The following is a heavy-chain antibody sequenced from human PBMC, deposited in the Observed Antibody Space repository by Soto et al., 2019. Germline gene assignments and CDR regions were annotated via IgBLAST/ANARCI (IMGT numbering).Heavy chain of an antibody. CDR2: MNPNSGNT. CDR1: GYTFTSYD. Sequence: QVPLVQSGAEVKKPGASVKVSCKASGYTFTSYDINWVRQATGQGLEWMGWMNPNSGNTGYAQKFQGRVTMTRNTSISTAYMELSSLRSEDTAVYYCARGQGDYGDYGDWFDPWGQGTLVTVPS. D-gene: IGHD4-17*01. V-gene: IGHV1-8*01. J-gene: IGHJ5*02. CDR3: ARGQGDYGDYGDWFDP.